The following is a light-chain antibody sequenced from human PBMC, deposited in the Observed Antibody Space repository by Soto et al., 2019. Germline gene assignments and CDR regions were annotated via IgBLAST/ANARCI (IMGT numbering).Light chain of an antibody. CDR1: QSVSSSY. J-gene: IGKJ2*01. CDR2: DAS. Sequence: EIVLTQSPGTLSLSPGERATLSCRASQSVSSSYLAWYQQKPGQAPRLLIYDASSRATGIPDRFSGSGSGTAFTLTISRLEPEDFAVYFCRQYGSSPYTFGQGTKLEIK. V-gene: IGKV3-20*01. CDR3: RQYGSSPYT.